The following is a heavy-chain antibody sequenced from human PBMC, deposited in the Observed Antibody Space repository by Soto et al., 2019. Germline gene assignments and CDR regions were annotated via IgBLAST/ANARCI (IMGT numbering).Heavy chain of an antibody. V-gene: IGHV1-69*01. J-gene: IGHJ4*02. CDR3: ARRGEYSSSSGVFDY. D-gene: IGHD6-6*01. Sequence: QVQLVQSGAEVKKPGSSVKVSCKASGGTFSSYAISWVRQAPGQGLEWMGGIIPIFGTANYAQKFQCRVTITADESTSTAYMELSSLRSEDTSVYYCARRGEYSSSSGVFDYWGQGTLVTVSS. CDR1: GGTFSSYA. CDR2: IIPIFGTA.